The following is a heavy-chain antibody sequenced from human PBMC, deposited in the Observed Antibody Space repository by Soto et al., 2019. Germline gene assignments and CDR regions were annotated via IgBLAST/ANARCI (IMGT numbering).Heavy chain of an antibody. J-gene: IGHJ4*02. CDR1: GGSIDSGAFS. D-gene: IGHD6-19*01. V-gene: IGHV4-30-2*01. Sequence: KTSETLSLTCAVSGGSIDSGAFSLSWIRQPPGKGLEWIGYVTHSGTAYSIPSLNGRLTLSVDSSQTQFSLKLTSVTAADSAFYYCARIHWAQSSLDYWGRRILVTVSS. CDR2: VTHSGTA. CDR3: ARIHWAQSSLDY.